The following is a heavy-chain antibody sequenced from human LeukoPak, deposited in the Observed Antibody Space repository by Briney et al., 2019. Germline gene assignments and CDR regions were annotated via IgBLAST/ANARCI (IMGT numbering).Heavy chain of an antibody. D-gene: IGHD6-25*01. CDR3: ATGGGYRFAY. Sequence: GASVKVSCKASGYSITNYAILWVRQAPGQGLEWMGWINTNTEKSTYAPGLTGRYVFSLDSSVNTAYLQISSLKAEDTALYYCATGGGYRFAYWGQGTLVTVSS. CDR1: GYSITNYA. J-gene: IGHJ4*02. CDR2: INTNTEKS. V-gene: IGHV7-4-1*02.